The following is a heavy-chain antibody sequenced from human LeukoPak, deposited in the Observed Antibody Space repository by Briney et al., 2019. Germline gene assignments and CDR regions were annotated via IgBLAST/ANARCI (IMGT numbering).Heavy chain of an antibody. CDR3: ARENFWSGYYYYYYYYGMDV. Sequence: ASVKVSCKASGGTFSSYAISWVRQAPGQGLEWMGGIIPIFGTANYAQKFQGRVTITADESTSTAYMELSSLRSEDTAVYHCARENFWSGYYYYYYYYGMDVWGQGTTVTVSS. D-gene: IGHD3-3*01. CDR2: IIPIFGTA. CDR1: GGTFSSYA. V-gene: IGHV1-69*13. J-gene: IGHJ6*02.